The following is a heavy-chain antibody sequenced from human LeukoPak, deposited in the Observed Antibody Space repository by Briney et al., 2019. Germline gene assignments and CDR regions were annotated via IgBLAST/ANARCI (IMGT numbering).Heavy chain of an antibody. CDR2: IIPIFGTA. D-gene: IGHD3-22*01. V-gene: IGHV1-69*05. CDR3: ASSVTAYYDSSGYDY. CDR1: GGTFSSYA. Sequence: SVKVSCKASGGTFSSYAISWVRQAPGQGLEWMGRIIPIFGTANYAQKFQGRVTITTDESTSTAYMELSSLRSEDTAVYYCASSVTAYYDSSGYDYWGQGTLVTVSS. J-gene: IGHJ4*02.